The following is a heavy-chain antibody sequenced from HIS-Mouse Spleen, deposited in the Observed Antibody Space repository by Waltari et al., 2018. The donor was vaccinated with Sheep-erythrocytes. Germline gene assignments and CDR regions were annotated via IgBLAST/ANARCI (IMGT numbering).Heavy chain of an antibody. CDR1: GGSISSSSYY. D-gene: IGHD3-22*01. CDR3: ARLYYYDSSGYYFDY. V-gene: IGHV4-39*01. CDR2: IYYSGST. J-gene: IGHJ4*02. Sequence: TLSLTCTVSGGSISSSSYYWGWIRQPPGKGLEWIGSIYYSGSTYYNPSLKSRVTISVDTSKNQFSLKLSSVTAADTAVYYCARLYYYDSSGYYFDYWGQGTLVTVSS.